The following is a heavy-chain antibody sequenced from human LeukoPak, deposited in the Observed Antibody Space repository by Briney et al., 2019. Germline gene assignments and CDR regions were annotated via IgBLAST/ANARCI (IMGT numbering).Heavy chain of an antibody. V-gene: IGHV3-21*01. CDR1: GFTFSSYS. CDR2: ISSSSSYI. CDR3: ASWHGDYTPFDY. J-gene: IGHJ4*02. D-gene: IGHD4-17*01. Sequence: GGSLRLSCAASGFTFSSYSMNWVRQAPGKGLEWVSSISSSSSYIYYADSVEGRFTISRDNAKNSLYLQMNSLRAEDTAVYYCASWHGDYTPFDYWGQGTLVTVSS.